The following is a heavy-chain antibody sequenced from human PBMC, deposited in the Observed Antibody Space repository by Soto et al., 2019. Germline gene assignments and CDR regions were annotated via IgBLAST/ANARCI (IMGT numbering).Heavy chain of an antibody. J-gene: IGHJ5*02. V-gene: IGHV3-30*03. CDR2: ISYDGSNK. D-gene: IGHD2-8*02. CDR3: TTDGGVSAYPLFWA. CDR1: GFTFSSYG. Sequence: QVQLVESGGGVVQPGRSLRLSCAASGFTFSSYGMHWVRQAPGEGLEWVAVISYDGSNKYYADSVKGRFTISRDNSKNTLFLQMNSLKTEDTAVYHCTTDGGVSAYPLFWAWGQGTMVTVSS.